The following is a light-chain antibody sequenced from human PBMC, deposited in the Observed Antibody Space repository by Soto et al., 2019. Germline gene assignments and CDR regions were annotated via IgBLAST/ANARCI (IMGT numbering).Light chain of an antibody. CDR2: GAS. CDR3: QHYSSSPQYP. CDR1: QSVSSSY. V-gene: IGKV3-20*01. J-gene: IGKJ2*01. Sequence: EIVLTQSPGTLSLSPGERATLSCRAGQSVSSSYLAWYQQKPGQAPRLLIYGASTRASGLPDRFSGSGSGTDFTLTISRLEPEDFAVYYCQHYSSSPQYPFGQGTKLEIK.